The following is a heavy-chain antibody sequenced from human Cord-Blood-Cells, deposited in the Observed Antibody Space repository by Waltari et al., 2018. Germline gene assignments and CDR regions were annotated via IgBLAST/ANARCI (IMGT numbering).Heavy chain of an antibody. D-gene: IGHD6-13*01. CDR2: FDPEDGET. V-gene: IGHV1-24*01. J-gene: IGHJ3*02. CDR3: ATVVVYSSSWDDAFDI. Sequence: QVQLVQSGAEVKKPGASVKVSCKVSGYTLTELSIPWVRQAPGKGLEWMGGFDPEDGETIYAQKFQGRVTMTEDTSTDTAYMELSSLRSEDTAVYYCATVVVYSSSWDDAFDIWGQGTMVTVSS. CDR1: GYTLTELS.